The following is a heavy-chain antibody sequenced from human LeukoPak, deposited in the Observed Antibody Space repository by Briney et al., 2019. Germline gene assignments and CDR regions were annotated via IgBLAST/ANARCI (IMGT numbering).Heavy chain of an antibody. Sequence: SETLSLTCTVSGGSISGYYWSWIRQPPGKGLEWIAYIHYSGSTHYNPSLKSRVTISIDTPKNQFSLKLSSVTAADTAVYYCARRYCGGGSCYSTFDYWGQGTLVTVSS. CDR2: IHYSGST. J-gene: IGHJ4*02. CDR3: ARRYCGGGSCYSTFDY. CDR1: GGSISGYY. V-gene: IGHV4-59*08. D-gene: IGHD2-15*01.